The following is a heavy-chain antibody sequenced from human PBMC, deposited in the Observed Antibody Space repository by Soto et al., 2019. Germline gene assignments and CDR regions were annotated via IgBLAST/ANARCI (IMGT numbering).Heavy chain of an antibody. Sequence: ASVKVSCKASGYTFTGYYMHWVRQAPGQGLEWMGWINPNSGGTNYAQNFQGRVTMTRDTSISTVYMELSSLRSEDTAVYYCASNGYSSTWHSWFDPWGQGTLVTVSS. D-gene: IGHD6-13*01. V-gene: IGHV1-2*02. J-gene: IGHJ5*02. CDR2: INPNSGGT. CDR3: ASNGYSSTWHSWFDP. CDR1: GYTFTGYY.